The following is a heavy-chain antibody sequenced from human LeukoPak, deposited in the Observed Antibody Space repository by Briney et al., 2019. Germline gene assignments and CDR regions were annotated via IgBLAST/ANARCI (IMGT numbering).Heavy chain of an antibody. CDR3: ARDYIRGYSGYDYQYYYYYYMDV. V-gene: IGHV1-2*02. Sequence: ASVKVSCKASGYTFTGYYMHWVRQAPGQGLEWMGWINPNSGGTNYAQKFQGRVTMTRDTSISTAYMELSRLRSDDTAVYYCARDYIRGYSGYDYQYYYYYYMDVWGKGVTVTISS. CDR2: INPNSGGT. CDR1: GYTFTGYY. J-gene: IGHJ6*03. D-gene: IGHD5-12*01.